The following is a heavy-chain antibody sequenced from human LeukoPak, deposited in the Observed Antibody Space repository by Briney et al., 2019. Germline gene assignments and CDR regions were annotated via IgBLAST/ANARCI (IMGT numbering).Heavy chain of an antibody. CDR3: ARDQGSSSWYVI. CDR1: GGSINSIYW. Sequence: SGTLSLTCAVSGGSINSIYWWSWVRQPPGKGLEWIGEIQHSGNINYNLSLKSRVTMSVDTSKNQFSLKLSSVTPADTAVYYCARDQGSSSWYVIWGQGTLVTVSS. D-gene: IGHD6-13*01. J-gene: IGHJ4*02. V-gene: IGHV4-4*02. CDR2: IQHSGNI.